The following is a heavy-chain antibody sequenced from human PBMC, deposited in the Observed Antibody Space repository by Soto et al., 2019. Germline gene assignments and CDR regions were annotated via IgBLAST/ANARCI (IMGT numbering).Heavy chain of an antibody. J-gene: IGHJ4*02. CDR3: AHVRQWDGAHSYDY. D-gene: IGHD1-26*01. V-gene: IGHV2-26*01. Sequence: QVTLKESGPVLVKPTETLTQTCAVSGFSPRDYKVGVSWISQPPGKALEWLAHIFWNGEKSYSTSLERRLTISKDPSKGQVVLTMTNMDPVDTATYFCAHVRQWDGAHSYDYWGRGTLVTVSS. CDR1: GFSPRDYKVG. CDR2: IFWNGEK.